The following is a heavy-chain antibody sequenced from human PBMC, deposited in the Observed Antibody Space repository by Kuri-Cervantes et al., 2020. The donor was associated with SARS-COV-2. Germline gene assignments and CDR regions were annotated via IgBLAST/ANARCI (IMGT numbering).Heavy chain of an antibody. D-gene: IGHD2-15*01. Sequence: SETLSLTCTVSGGSLSSGDYYWTWVRQPPGKGLEWIGSIYHSGSTYYNPSLKSRVTISVDTSKNQFSLKLSSVTAADTAVYYCAREVVSYCSGGSCSGWFDPWGQGTLVTVSS. J-gene: IGHJ5*02. CDR3: AREVVSYCSGGSCSGWFDP. CDR2: IYHSGST. CDR1: GGSLSSGDYY. V-gene: IGHV4-39*07.